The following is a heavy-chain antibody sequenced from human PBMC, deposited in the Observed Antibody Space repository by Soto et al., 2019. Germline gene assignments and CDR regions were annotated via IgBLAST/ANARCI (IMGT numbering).Heavy chain of an antibody. J-gene: IGHJ6*02. V-gene: IGHV3-53*02. Sequence: EVQLVETGGGLIQPGGSLRLSCLASGFSVTTNYIIWVRQPPGKGLEWVSTTFTGGSTHYADSVKGRSSISRDNSKNTVYLQMNNFRVEDTAVYYCAKKPPSSIQGWAFGMDVWGQGTTVSVSS. CDR1: GFSVTTNY. D-gene: IGHD1-26*01. CDR3: AKKPPSSIQGWAFGMDV. CDR2: TFTGGST.